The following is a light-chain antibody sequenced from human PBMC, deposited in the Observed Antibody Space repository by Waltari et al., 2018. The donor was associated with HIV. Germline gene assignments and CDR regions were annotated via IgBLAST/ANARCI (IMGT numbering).Light chain of an antibody. CDR1: QSISSY. J-gene: IGKJ1*01. V-gene: IGKV1-39*01. CDR3: QQSYSTPPT. Sequence: DIQMTQSPSSLSASVGDRVTITCRASQSISSYLNWYQQKPGKAPKLLIYATSSLQSGVPSRFSGSGSATDFTLTISSLQPEDFATYFCQQSYSTPPTFGHGTNVEIK. CDR2: ATS.